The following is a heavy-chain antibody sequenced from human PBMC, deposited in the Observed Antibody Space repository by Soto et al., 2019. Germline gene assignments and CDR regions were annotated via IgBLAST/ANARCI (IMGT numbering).Heavy chain of an antibody. CDR1: GFTFSSYG. Sequence: TGGSLRLSCAASGFTFSSYGMHWVRQAPGKGLEWVAAITGTGGNTYYVDSVKGRFTSSRDNSKNMLYLQVNSLRVEYTAVYYCARIRGYWYGLDVWGQGTTVTVSS. J-gene: IGHJ6*02. CDR3: ARIRGYWYGLDV. CDR2: ITGTGGNT. V-gene: IGHV3-23*01.